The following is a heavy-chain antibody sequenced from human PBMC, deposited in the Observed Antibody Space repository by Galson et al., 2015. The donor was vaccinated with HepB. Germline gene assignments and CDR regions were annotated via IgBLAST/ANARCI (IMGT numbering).Heavy chain of an antibody. CDR3: AKARSQWLRPYYFGY. CDR1: GFTFSSYA. V-gene: IGHV3-23*01. CDR2: ISGSGGNT. Sequence: SLRLSCAASGFTFSSYAMSWVRQAPGKGLEWISTISGSGGNTYYADSVKGRFTISRDNSKNTLYLQMNSLRAEDTAIYYCAKARSQWLRPYYFGYWGQGTLVTVSS. D-gene: IGHD6-19*01. J-gene: IGHJ4*02.